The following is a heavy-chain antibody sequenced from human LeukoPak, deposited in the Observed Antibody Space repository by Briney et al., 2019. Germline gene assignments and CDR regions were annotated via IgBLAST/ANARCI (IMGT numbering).Heavy chain of an antibody. V-gene: IGHV1-69*05. D-gene: IGHD3-22*01. Sequence: SVKVSCKASGGTFSSYAISWVRQAPGQGLEWMRGIIPIFGTANYAQKFQGRVTITTDESTSTAYMELSSLRSEDTAVYYCGCDSSGYYHNNWFDPWGQGTLVTVSS. J-gene: IGHJ5*02. CDR1: GGTFSSYA. CDR2: IIPIFGTA. CDR3: GCDSSGYYHNNWFDP.